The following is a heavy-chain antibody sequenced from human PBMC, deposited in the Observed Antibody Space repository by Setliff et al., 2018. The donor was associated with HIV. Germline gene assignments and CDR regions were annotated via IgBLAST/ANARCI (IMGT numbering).Heavy chain of an antibody. CDR3: ARKSLTGTIDS. CDR1: GYAFIKYY. Sequence: ASVKVSCKTSGYAFIKYYIHWVRQAPGQGLEWLGWVNPRNGGTNYAQILQGRVTMTRDTSTNTAYMELGRLRSDDTAVYFCARKSLTGTIDSWGQGTLVTRLL. V-gene: IGHV1-2*02. D-gene: IGHD1-20*01. J-gene: IGHJ4*02. CDR2: VNPRNGGT.